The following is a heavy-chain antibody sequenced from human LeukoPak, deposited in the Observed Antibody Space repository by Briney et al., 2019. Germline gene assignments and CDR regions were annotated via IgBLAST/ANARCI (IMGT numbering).Heavy chain of an antibody. Sequence: PGGSLRLSCAASGFTVSGYWMHWVRQPPGKGLEWVSRINENASIIPYADSVKGRFIISRDNTKNSLYLQMNSLRAEDTAVYYCVRDLILVWAPGDDFDFWGQGTLVSVSS. CDR2: INENASII. V-gene: IGHV3-74*01. CDR3: VRDLILVWAPGDDFDF. CDR1: GFTVSGYW. D-gene: IGHD3-16*01. J-gene: IGHJ4*02.